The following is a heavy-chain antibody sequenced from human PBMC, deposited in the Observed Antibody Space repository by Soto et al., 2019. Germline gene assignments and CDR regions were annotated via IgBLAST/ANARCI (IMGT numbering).Heavy chain of an antibody. CDR1: GGSISSSSYY. CDR3: ASWEGSYGVPKTDY. D-gene: IGHD3-10*01. V-gene: IGHV4-39*01. Sequence: SETLSLTCTVSGGSISSSSYYWGWIRQPPGKGLEWIGSIYYSGSTYYNPSLKSRVTISVDTSKNQFSLKLSSVTAADTAVYYCASWEGSYGVPKTDYWGQGTLVTVSS. J-gene: IGHJ4*02. CDR2: IYYSGST.